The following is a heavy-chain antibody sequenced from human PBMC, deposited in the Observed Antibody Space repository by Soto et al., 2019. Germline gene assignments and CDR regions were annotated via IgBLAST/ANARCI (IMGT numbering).Heavy chain of an antibody. D-gene: IGHD6-13*01. V-gene: IGHV3-23*01. CDR2: ISGSGGST. J-gene: IGHJ6*02. CDR3: AKGYSSSPSPQYYYYGMDV. CDR1: GLTFSSFA. Sequence: GGSLRLSCAASGLTFSSFAMSWVRQAPGKGLEWVSGISGSGGSTYHADSVKGRFIISRDNSKNVLYLQMNSVRAEDTAVYYCAKGYSSSPSPQYYYYGMDVWGQGTTVTVSS.